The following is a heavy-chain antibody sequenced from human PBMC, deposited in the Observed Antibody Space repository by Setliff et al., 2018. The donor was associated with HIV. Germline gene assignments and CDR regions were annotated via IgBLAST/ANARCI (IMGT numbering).Heavy chain of an antibody. CDR1: GGSITSYF. CDR2: IYYSGST. Sequence: LSLTCTVFGGSITSYFWSWIRQPPGKGLEWIGYIYYSGSTNYNPSLKSRVTISVDTSKNQFSLRLSSVTAADTAVYYCARVHRRQLAHYYYYYMDVWGKGTTVTVSS. V-gene: IGHV4-59*01. CDR3: ARVHRRQLAHYYYYYMDV. D-gene: IGHD6-6*01. J-gene: IGHJ6*03.